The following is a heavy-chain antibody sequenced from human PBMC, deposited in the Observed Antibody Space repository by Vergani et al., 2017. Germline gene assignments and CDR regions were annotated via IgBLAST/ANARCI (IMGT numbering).Heavy chain of an antibody. Sequence: QVQLQEWGAGLLKTSETLSLTCGVSGGSFSDYYWSWIRQPPGKGLEWIGSIYYSGSTYYNPSLKSRVTISVDTSKNQFSLKLSSVTAADTAVYYCARHQAGYCSGGSCYSWYFDLWGRGTLVTVSS. CDR2: IYYSGST. CDR3: ARHQAGYCSGGSCYSWYFDL. V-gene: IGHV4-34*01. J-gene: IGHJ2*01. D-gene: IGHD2-15*01. CDR1: GGSFSDYY.